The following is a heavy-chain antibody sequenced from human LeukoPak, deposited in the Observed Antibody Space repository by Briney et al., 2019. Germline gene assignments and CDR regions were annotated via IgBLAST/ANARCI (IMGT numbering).Heavy chain of an antibody. J-gene: IGHJ6*03. CDR1: GGSISSSSYY. V-gene: IGHV4-39*01. CDR2: IYYSGST. D-gene: IGHD1-7*01. Sequence: SETLSLTCTVSGGSISSSSYYWGWIRQPPGKGLEWIGSIYYSGSTYYNPSLKSRVTISVDTSKNQFSLKLSSVTAADTAVYYCATKGVNYVAYYYYMDVWGKGTTVTVSS. CDR3: ATKGVNYVAYYYYMDV.